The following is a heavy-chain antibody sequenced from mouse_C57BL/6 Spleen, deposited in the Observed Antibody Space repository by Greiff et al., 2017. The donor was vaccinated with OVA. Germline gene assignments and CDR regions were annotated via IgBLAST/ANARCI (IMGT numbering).Heavy chain of an antibody. CDR3: TRPSITTPFAY. Sequence: QVQLQQSGAELVRPGASVTLSCKASGYTFTDYEMHWVKQTPVHGLEWIGAIDPKTGGTAYNQKFKGKAILTADKSSSTAYMELRSLTSEDSAVYYCTRPSITTPFAYWGQGTLVTVSA. CDR2: IDPKTGGT. D-gene: IGHD1-1*01. CDR1: GYTFTDYE. J-gene: IGHJ3*01. V-gene: IGHV1-15*01.